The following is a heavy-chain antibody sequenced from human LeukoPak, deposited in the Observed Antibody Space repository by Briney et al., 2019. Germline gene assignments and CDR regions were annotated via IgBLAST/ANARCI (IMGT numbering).Heavy chain of an antibody. Sequence: PSETLSLTCAVYGGSFSGYYWSWIRQPPGKGLEWIGEINHSGSTNYNPSLKSRVTISVDTSKNQFSLKLSSVTAADTAVYYCARGGYHSIWFDPWGQGTLVTVSS. CDR3: ARGGYHSIWFDP. J-gene: IGHJ5*02. CDR1: GGSFSGYY. D-gene: IGHD2-2*01. V-gene: IGHV4-34*01. CDR2: INHSGST.